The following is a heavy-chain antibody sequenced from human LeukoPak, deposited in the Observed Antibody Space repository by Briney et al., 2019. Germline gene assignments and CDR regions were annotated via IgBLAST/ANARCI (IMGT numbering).Heavy chain of an antibody. CDR1: GGSISSYY. CDR2: IYYSGST. J-gene: IGHJ4*02. CDR3: ARTSYGSGINYFDY. Sequence: SETLSLTCTVSGGSISSYYWSWIRQPPGKGLEWIGYIYYSGSTNYNPSLKSRVTISVDTSKNQFSLKLSSVTAADTAVYYCARTSYGSGINYFDYWGQGTLVTVPS. D-gene: IGHD3-10*01. V-gene: IGHV4-59*01.